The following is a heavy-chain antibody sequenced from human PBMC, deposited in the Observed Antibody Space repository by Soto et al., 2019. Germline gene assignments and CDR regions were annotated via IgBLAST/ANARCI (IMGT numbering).Heavy chain of an antibody. J-gene: IGHJ4*02. CDR1: GGSISSGGYY. Sequence: SETLSLTCTVSGGSISSGGYYWSWIRQHPGKGLEWIGYVYYSGSTYYNPSLKSRVTISVDTSKNQFSLKLSSVTAADTAVYYCARHGILWFAEPLLWGQGTLVTVSS. CDR2: VYYSGST. V-gene: IGHV4-31*03. D-gene: IGHD3-10*01. CDR3: ARHGILWFAEPLL.